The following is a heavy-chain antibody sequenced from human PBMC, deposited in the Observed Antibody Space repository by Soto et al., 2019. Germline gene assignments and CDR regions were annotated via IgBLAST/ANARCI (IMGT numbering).Heavy chain of an antibody. Sequence: PSETLSLTCTVSGGSISSSSYYWGWIRQPPGKGLEWIGYIYYRGSTYYNQSLKSRVTISVDTSMNQFSLTLTSVTAADTAVYYCARDPARGGGSYLGYFDYWGQGTPVTVSS. CDR3: ARDPARGGGSYLGYFDY. CDR2: IYYRGST. CDR1: GGSISSSSYY. V-gene: IGHV4-30-4*08. J-gene: IGHJ4*02. D-gene: IGHD1-26*01.